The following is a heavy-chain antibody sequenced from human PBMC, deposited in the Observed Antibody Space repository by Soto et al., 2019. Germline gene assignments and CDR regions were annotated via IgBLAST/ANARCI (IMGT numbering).Heavy chain of an antibody. CDR2: ISYDGDNK. D-gene: IGHD1-1*01. Sequence: QVQLVESGGGVVQPGRSLRLSCAASGFTFSYHALNWVRQAPGKGLEWVAVISYDGDNKYIAESVKGRFTISRDNSKNTVSLQMNSLRAEDTAMYFXAXGTTTSAFSAMDVWGQGTTVTVSS. J-gene: IGHJ6*02. V-gene: IGHV3-30-3*01. CDR1: GFTFSYHA. CDR3: AXGTTTSAFSAMDV.